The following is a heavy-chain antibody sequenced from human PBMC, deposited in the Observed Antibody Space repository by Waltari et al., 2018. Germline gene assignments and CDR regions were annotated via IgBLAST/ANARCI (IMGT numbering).Heavy chain of an antibody. V-gene: IGHV4-31*03. CDR1: GDSIGSVGSY. Sequence: QVHLQESGPGLVKPSQTLSLTCSVSGDSIGSVGSYWTWIRQYPGKGLGGVGYIFYTGSTYYNPPRRSRVSISLDRSENQFSLKLTSVTAADTAVYYCARGDYSGKPPPLDYWGQGTLVSVSS. CDR2: IFYTGST. D-gene: IGHD4-4*01. J-gene: IGHJ4*02. CDR3: ARGDYSGKPPPLDY.